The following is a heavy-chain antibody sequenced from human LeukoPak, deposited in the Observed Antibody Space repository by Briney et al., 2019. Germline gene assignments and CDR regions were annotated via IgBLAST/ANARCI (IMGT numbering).Heavy chain of an antibody. J-gene: IGHJ5*02. CDR2: IDHSGSS. D-gene: IGHD3-10*01. CDR3: ARDPGVGWFDP. V-gene: IGHV4-59*12. CDR1: GGSISSYY. Sequence: SETLSLTCTVSGGSISSYYWSWIRQPPGKGLEWIGSIDHSGSSYYSPSLKSRVTIPVDRSKNQFSLHLTSVTAADTAVYYCARDPGVGWFDPWGQGTLVTVSS.